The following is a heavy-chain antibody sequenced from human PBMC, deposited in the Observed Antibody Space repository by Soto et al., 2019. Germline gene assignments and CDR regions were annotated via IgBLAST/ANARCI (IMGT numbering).Heavy chain of an antibody. Sequence: XXSLKISCQGSGYTFANYWITWVRQVPGKGLEWMGRIDPSDSYSSFSPSFQGHVNISVDKSINTAYLKWNSLKDSDTAVYYCARHRREEFNYPADYWGQGALVTVSS. J-gene: IGHJ4*02. D-gene: IGHD3-10*01. CDR3: ARHRREEFNYPADY. CDR2: IDPSDSYS. V-gene: IGHV5-10-1*01. CDR1: GYTFANYW.